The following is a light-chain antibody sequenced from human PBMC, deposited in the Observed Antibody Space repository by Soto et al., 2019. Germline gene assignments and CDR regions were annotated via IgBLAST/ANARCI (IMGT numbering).Light chain of an antibody. CDR1: SGSVSTGYY. V-gene: IGLV8-61*01. Sequence: HTVVTQEPSFSVSPGGTVTLTCGLSSGSVSTGYYPNWYQLTPGQAPRTLIYSTNTRSSGVPDRFSGSILGNKAALTITGAQADDESDYYCVLYMGNGISVFGGGTQLTVL. J-gene: IGLJ2*01. CDR3: VLYMGNGISV. CDR2: STN.